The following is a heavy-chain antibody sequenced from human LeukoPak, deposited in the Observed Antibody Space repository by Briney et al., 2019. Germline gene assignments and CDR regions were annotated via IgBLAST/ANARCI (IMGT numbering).Heavy chain of an antibody. V-gene: IGHV4-59*12. CDR2: IYYSGST. D-gene: IGHD3-10*01. CDR1: GGSISSYY. Sequence: SETLSLTCTVSGGSISSYYWSWIRQPPGKGLEWIGYIYYSGSTYYNPSLKSRVTISVDTSKNQFSLKLSSVTAADTAVYYCARAMVRGVIITLYYFDYWGQGTLVTVSS. J-gene: IGHJ4*02. CDR3: ARAMVRGVIITLYYFDY.